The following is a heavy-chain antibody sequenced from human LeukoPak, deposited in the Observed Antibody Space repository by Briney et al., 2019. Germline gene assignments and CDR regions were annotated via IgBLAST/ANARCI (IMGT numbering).Heavy chain of an antibody. CDR1: GGSISSYY. V-gene: IGHV4-59*01. CDR2: IYYSGST. CDR3: ARGGIVATLFDY. D-gene: IGHD5-12*01. Sequence: PSETLSLTWTVSGGSISSYYWSWIRQPPGKGLEWIGYIYYSGSTNYNPSLKSRVTISVETSKNQFSLKLSSVTAADTAVYYCARGGIVATLFDYWGQGTLVTVSS. J-gene: IGHJ4*02.